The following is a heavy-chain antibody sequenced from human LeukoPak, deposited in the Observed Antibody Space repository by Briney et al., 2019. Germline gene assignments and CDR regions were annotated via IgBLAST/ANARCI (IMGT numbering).Heavy chain of an antibody. CDR1: GGSISNTNW. CDR3: SRENGAFSPFGY. V-gene: IGHV4-4*02. Sequence: SETLSLTCGVSGGSISNTNWWSWVRQPPGQGLEWIGEISLTGLTHHNPSLESRVTVSLDKSKNQLSLNLTSVTAADTAVYYCSRENGAFSPFGYWGQGTLVTVLS. CDR2: ISLTGLT. D-gene: IGHD2-8*01. J-gene: IGHJ4*02.